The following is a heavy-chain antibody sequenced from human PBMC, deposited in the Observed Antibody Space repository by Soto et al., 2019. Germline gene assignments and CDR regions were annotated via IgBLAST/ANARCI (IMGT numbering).Heavy chain of an antibody. D-gene: IGHD2-15*01. Sequence: GGSLRLSCAASGFTFSSYAMHWVRQAPGKGLEWVAVISYDGSNKYYADSVKGRFTISRDNSKNTLYLQMNSLRAEDTAVYYCARDLRIVVVVAATTYGMDVWGQGTTVTVSS. CDR2: ISYDGSNK. CDR1: GFTFSSYA. J-gene: IGHJ6*02. V-gene: IGHV3-30-3*01. CDR3: ARDLRIVVVVAATTYGMDV.